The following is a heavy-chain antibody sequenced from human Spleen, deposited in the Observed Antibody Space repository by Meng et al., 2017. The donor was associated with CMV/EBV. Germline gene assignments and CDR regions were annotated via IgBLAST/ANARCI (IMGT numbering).Heavy chain of an antibody. Sequence: GGSLRLSCAASGFTVSTIYMSWVRQAPGKGLEPVSIIYSGGTTSYYANSVKGRFTISRDRSRSTLYLRMNSLRADDTAVYYCAKGQWSSGWTSFDYWGQGTLVTVSS. V-gene: IGHV3-23*03. D-gene: IGHD6-19*01. CDR3: AKGQWSSGWTSFDY. J-gene: IGHJ4*02. CDR1: GFTVSTIY. CDR2: IYSGGTTS.